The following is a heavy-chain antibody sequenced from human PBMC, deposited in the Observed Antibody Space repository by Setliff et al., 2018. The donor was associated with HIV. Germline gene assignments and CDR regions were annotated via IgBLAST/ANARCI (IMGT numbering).Heavy chain of an antibody. CDR3: ARADETTIFGVVYSVGYWFDP. CDR2: INPHSGVT. Sequence: GASVKVSCKASGYSFTGYWMHWVRQAPGQGLEWMGRINPHSGVTNYAQKFQGRVTMTRDTSIATAYMDLSRLTSDDTAVYYCARADETTIFGVVYSVGYWFDPWGQGTLVTVSS. D-gene: IGHD3-3*01. V-gene: IGHV1-2*06. J-gene: IGHJ5*02. CDR1: GYSFTGYW.